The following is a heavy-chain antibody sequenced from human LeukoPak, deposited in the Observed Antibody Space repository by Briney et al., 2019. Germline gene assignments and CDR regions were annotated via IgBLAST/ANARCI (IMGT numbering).Heavy chain of an antibody. CDR1: A. Sequence: AMSWVXXAPGKGLEWVGFIRSKAYGGTTEYAASVKGRFTISRDDSKSIAYLQMNSLKTEDTAVYYCTRDALIVATQKPTFFDYWGQGTLVTVSS. J-gene: IGHJ4*02. D-gene: IGHD5-12*01. CDR2: IRSKAYGGTT. CDR3: TRDALIVATQKPTFFDY. V-gene: IGHV3-49*04.